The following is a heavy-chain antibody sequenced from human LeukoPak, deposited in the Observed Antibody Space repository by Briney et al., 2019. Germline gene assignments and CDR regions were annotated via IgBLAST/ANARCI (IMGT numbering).Heavy chain of an antibody. D-gene: IGHD6-19*01. J-gene: IGHJ4*02. Sequence: GGSLRLSCAASGFTFSNYAMNWVRLAPGKGLEWVSVISSGGGTTYYSDSVKGRFIISRDNSKNMPYLQMNSLRVDDTALYYCAKAGIAVPATPEYCGQGTQVTVSS. CDR1: GFTFSNYA. CDR2: ISSGGGTT. V-gene: IGHV3-23*01. CDR3: AKAGIAVPATPEY.